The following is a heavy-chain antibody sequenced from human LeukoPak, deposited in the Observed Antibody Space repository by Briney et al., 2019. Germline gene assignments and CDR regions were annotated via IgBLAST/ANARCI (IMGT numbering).Heavy chain of an antibody. CDR1: GVTFSSYA. CDR3: EKDLKGYWNYDY. V-gene: IGHV3-23*01. J-gene: IGHJ4*02. Sequence: WGSLRLSCAASGVTFSSYAMSWVRQAPGKGLEWVSAINGSGGSTYYAASMKGRFTTSRENSKKTLYLKTNSLRAEDTAVYYCEKDLKGYWNYDYWGQGTLVTVSS. D-gene: IGHD1-7*01. CDR2: INGSGGST.